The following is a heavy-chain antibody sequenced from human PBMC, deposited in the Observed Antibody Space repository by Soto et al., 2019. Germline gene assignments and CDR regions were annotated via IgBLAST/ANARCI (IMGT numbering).Heavy chain of an antibody. CDR3: VRDGYSGSYYPN. CDR2: IIAVFGTA. D-gene: IGHD1-26*01. V-gene: IGHV1-69*01. CDR1: GGTFSGTA. Sequence: QVQLVQSGAEVKKPGSSVKVSCKASGGTFSGTAISWLRQAPGQGLEWMGGIIAVFGTAKYAQKFQGRVTITAAQSTSTASMELSSRRSEETAVYYCVRDGYSGSYYPNWGKGTLVTVSS. J-gene: IGHJ4*02.